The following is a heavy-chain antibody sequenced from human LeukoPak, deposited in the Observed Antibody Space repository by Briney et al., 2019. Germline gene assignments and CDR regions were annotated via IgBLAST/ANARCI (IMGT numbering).Heavy chain of an antibody. CDR3: AKLLPYYDSSGYYRYYFDY. D-gene: IGHD3-22*01. V-gene: IGHV3-7*01. Sequence: TGGSLRLSCAASGFTFSSYWMSWVRQAPGKGLEWVANIKPDGSEKYYVDSVKGRFTISRDNAKNSLYLQMNSLRAEDTAVYYCAKLLPYYDSSGYYRYYFDYWGQGTLVTVSS. CDR1: GFTFSSYW. CDR2: IKPDGSEK. J-gene: IGHJ4*02.